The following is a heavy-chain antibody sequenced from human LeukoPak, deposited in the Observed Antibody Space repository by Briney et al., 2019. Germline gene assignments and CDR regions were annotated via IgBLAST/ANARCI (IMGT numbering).Heavy chain of an antibody. V-gene: IGHV3-21*01. CDR3: VRDRGISFYFDY. CDR2: ISSRSSYI. J-gene: IGHJ4*02. CDR1: GFSFSNYG. Sequence: PGGSLRLSCAVSGFSFSNYGMNWVRQAPGKGLEWVSSISSRSSYIKYADSVKGRFTISRDNGKKSVFLQMNSLRADDTAVYYCVRDRGISFYFDYWGQGTLVTVSS. D-gene: IGHD3-16*02.